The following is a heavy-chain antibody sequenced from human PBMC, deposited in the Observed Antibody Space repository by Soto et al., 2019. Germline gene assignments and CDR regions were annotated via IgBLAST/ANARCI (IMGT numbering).Heavy chain of an antibody. D-gene: IGHD4-17*01. CDR3: ARERTDYADHYYGMDI. CDR1: GGSISNYY. J-gene: IGHJ6*02. V-gene: IGHV4-59*01. Sequence: SETLSLTCTVSGGSISNYYWSWIRQPPGKGLEWIGYIYYRGSTNYNPSLKSRVTISVDTSKNQFSLRLSSVTAADTAVYYCARERTDYADHYYGMDIWGQGTTVTVSS. CDR2: IYYRGST.